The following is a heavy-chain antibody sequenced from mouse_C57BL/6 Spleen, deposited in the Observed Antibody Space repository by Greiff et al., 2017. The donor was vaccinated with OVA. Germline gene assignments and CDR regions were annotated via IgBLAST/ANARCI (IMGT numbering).Heavy chain of an antibody. CDR1: GYTFTSYT. CDR3: AREGLLAY. Sequence: QVQLKESGAELARPGASVKMSCKASGYTFTSYTMHWVKQRPGQGLEWIGYINPSSGYTKYNQKFKDKATLTADKSSSTAYMQLSSLTSEDSAVYYCAREGLLAYWGQGTLVTVSA. CDR2: INPSSGYT. D-gene: IGHD2-4*01. J-gene: IGHJ3*01. V-gene: IGHV1-4*01.